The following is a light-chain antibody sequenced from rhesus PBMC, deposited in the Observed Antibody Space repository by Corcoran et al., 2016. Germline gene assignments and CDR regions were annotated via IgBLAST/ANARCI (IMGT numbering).Light chain of an antibody. V-gene: IGKV1-69*01. Sequence: DIQMTQSPSSLSASVGDRVTITCRASQGISNWLAWYQQKPGKAPKLLIYRASNLETGVPSRVSGSGSGTGFTLTRNSLQPDDIATYYCQQHDNFPLTFGEGTKVEIK. CDR2: RAS. CDR3: QQHDNFPLT. CDR1: QGISNW. J-gene: IGKJ4*01.